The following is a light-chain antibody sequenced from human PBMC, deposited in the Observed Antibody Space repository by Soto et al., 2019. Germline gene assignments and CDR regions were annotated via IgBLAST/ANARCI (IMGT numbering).Light chain of an antibody. J-gene: IGKJ4*01. CDR1: QSVSSY. V-gene: IGKV3-11*01. CDR2: DAS. Sequence: EIVLTQSPATLSLAPVERAALSCRASQSVSSYLAWYQQKPGQAPRLLIYDASKRATGIPARFSGSGSGTDFTLTISSLEPEDFAVYFCQQRSNWPSTFGGGTKVEI. CDR3: QQRSNWPST.